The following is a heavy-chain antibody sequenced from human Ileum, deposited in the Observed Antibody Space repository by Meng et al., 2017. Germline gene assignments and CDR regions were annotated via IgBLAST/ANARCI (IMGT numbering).Heavy chain of an antibody. J-gene: IGHJ3*02. D-gene: IGHD5-12*01. CDR2: INHGGNT. CDR1: DGSFSPYF. Sequence: QGQLQQWGPGLVKPSETLSLTCAVYDGSFSPYFWTWIRQPPGKGLEWIGEINHGGNTNYNPSLKSRITISVDTSKNQFSLKVYSVTAADTALYFCARVGYGYGNNLETFDMWGPGTMVTVSS. CDR3: ARVGYGYGNNLETFDM. V-gene: IGHV4-34*01.